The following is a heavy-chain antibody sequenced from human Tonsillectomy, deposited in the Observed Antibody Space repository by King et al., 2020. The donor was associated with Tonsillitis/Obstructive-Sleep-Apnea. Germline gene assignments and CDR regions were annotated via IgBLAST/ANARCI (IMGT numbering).Heavy chain of an antibody. CDR1: GFTFSSYA. D-gene: IGHD6-19*01. Sequence: VQLVESGGGVVQPGRSLRLSCAASGFTFSSYAMHWVRQAPGKGLEWVAVISYGGSNKYYADSVKGRFTISRDNSKNTLYLQMNSLRAEDTAVYYCARARQWLGGFDYWGQGTLVTVSS. CDR3: ARARQWLGGFDY. V-gene: IGHV3-30*01. J-gene: IGHJ4*02. CDR2: ISYGGSNK.